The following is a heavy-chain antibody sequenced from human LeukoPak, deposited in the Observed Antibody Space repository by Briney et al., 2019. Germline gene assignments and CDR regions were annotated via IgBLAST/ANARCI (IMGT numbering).Heavy chain of an antibody. J-gene: IGHJ3*02. V-gene: IGHV3-66*01. Sequence: GGSLRLSCAASGFTVSSNYMSWVRQAPGKGLEWVSVIYSGGSTYYADSVKGRFTISRDNSKNTLYLQMNSLRAEDTAVYYCARESSEYASDIWGQGTMVTVSS. CDR1: GFTVSSNY. CDR3: ARESSEYASDI. D-gene: IGHD6-6*01. CDR2: IYSGGST.